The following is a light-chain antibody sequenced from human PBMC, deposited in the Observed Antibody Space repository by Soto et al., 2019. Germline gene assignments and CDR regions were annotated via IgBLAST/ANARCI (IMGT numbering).Light chain of an antibody. CDR1: SSDVGDYNY. Sequence: QSVLTQPRSVSGSPGQSVTISCTGTSSDVGDYNYVSWYQQHPGKAPKLMIYDVSKRPSGVPDRFSGSKSGNTASLTISGLQAEDEADYYCCSYAGRYSPYVFGTGTKLTVL. CDR2: DVS. CDR3: CSYAGRYSPYV. V-gene: IGLV2-11*01. J-gene: IGLJ1*01.